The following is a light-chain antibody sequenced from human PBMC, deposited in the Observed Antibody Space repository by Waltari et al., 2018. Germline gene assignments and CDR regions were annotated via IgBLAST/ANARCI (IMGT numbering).Light chain of an antibody. CDR2: DAS. CDR1: QSVGKF. J-gene: IGKJ5*01. Sequence: EVVLTQSPVTLSLSPGERPTLSCRASQSVGKFLAWYQKKPGQAPRLLIYDASNRATGIPVTFSGSGSGTDFTLTISSVQPEDFALYFCQQRSDWPPSITFGQGTRLEI. V-gene: IGKV3-11*01. CDR3: QQRSDWPPSIT.